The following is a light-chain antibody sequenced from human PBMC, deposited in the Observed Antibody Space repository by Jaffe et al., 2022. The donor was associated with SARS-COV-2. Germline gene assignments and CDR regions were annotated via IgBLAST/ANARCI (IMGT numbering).Light chain of an antibody. Sequence: EIVLTQSPGTLSLSPGESATLSCRASQSVSTTNVAWYQQKPGQPPRLLMHGTSNRATGIPDRFSGSGSGTDFTLTISRLGPEDFAVYYCQQYDSSLRTFGQGTRVEIK. CDR1: QSVSTTN. CDR3: QQYDSSLRT. CDR2: GTS. V-gene: IGKV3-20*01. J-gene: IGKJ1*01.